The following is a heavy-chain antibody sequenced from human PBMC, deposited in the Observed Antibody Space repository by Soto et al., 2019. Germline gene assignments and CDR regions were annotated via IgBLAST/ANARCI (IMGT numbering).Heavy chain of an antibody. CDR1: GFTFSSYA. D-gene: IGHD2-15*01. Sequence: GGSLRLSCAASGFTFSSYAMHWVRQAPGKGLEWVAVISYDGSNKYYADSVKGRFTISRDNSKNTLYLQMNSLRAEDTAVYYCARDCSGGSCYIYWGQGTLVTVSS. CDR2: ISYDGSNK. CDR3: ARDCSGGSCYIY. V-gene: IGHV3-30-3*01. J-gene: IGHJ4*02.